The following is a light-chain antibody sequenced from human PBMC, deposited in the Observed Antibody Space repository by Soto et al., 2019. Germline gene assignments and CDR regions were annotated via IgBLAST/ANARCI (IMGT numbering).Light chain of an antibody. CDR2: DVS. Sequence: QSVLTQPASVSGSPGQSITVSCTGTSNVVGAYNYVSWYQQHPGTAPKLMIYDVSNRPSGVSNRFSGSKSGNTASLTISGLQAEDEPDYYCTSYTSSRTYVFGTGTKVTVL. CDR3: TSYTSSRTYV. J-gene: IGLJ1*01. V-gene: IGLV2-14*03. CDR1: SNVVGAYNY.